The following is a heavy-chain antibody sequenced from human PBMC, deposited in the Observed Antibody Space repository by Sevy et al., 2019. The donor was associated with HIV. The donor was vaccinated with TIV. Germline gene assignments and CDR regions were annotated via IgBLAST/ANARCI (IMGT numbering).Heavy chain of an antibody. CDR3: AREGQYYDGVGSYTPFDY. CDR2: IYRDGSSI. J-gene: IGHJ4*02. CDR1: GFTFSTYW. Sequence: GGSLRLSCGASGFTFSTYWMHWVRQAPGKGLVWVARIYRDGSSIRYGDFVKGRFPISRDNAKDKPYLHMNSLRADDMAVEYCAREGQYYDGVGSYTPFDYWGQGLLVTVSS. V-gene: IGHV3-74*01. D-gene: IGHD3-22*01.